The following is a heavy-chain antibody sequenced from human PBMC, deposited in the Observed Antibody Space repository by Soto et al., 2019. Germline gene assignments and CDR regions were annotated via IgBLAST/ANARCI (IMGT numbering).Heavy chain of an antibody. CDR2: ISYDGSNK. CDR3: ARGVGIVVVVAADFDY. J-gene: IGHJ4*02. D-gene: IGHD2-15*01. CDR1: GFTFSSYA. Sequence: QVQLVESGGGVVQPGRSLRLSCAASGFTFSSYAMHWVRLAPGKGLEWVAVISYDGSNKYYADSVKGRFTISRDNSKNTLYLQMNSLRAEDTAVYYCARGVGIVVVVAADFDYWGQGTLVTVSS. V-gene: IGHV3-30-3*01.